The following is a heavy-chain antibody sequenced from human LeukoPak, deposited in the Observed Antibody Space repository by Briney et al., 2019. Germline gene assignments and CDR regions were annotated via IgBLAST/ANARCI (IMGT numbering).Heavy chain of an antibody. CDR3: ASNWNCDY. CDR1: GFTFISYA. D-gene: IGHD1-1*01. V-gene: IGHV3-30*04. J-gene: IGHJ4*02. CDR2: ISYDGSNK. Sequence: GGSLRLSCAASGFTFISYAMHWLRQAPGKGLEWVAVISYDGSNKYYEDSVKGRFTISRDNSKNTLYLQMNSLRAEDTAVYYCASNWNCDYWGQGTLVTVSS.